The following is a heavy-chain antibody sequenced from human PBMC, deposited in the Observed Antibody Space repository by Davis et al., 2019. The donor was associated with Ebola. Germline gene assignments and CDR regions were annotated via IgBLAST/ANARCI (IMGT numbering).Heavy chain of an antibody. D-gene: IGHD3-10*01. V-gene: IGHV3-9*01. CDR1: GFTFDDYA. CDR2: ISWNSGSI. Sequence: GGSLRLSCAASGFTFDDYAMHWVRQAPGKGMEWVSGISWNSGSIGYADSVKGRFTISRDNAKNSLYLQMNSLRAEDTAVYYCAREFGGDYYYYYGMDVWGQGTTVTVSS. J-gene: IGHJ6*02. CDR3: AREFGGDYYYYYGMDV.